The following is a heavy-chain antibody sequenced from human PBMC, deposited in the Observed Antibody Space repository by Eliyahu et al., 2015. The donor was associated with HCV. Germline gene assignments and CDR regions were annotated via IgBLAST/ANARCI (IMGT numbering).Heavy chain of an antibody. J-gene: IGHJ6*02. CDR2: IXPGDSDT. CDR3: ARSTGAYYYYAMDV. V-gene: IGHV5-51*01. Sequence: EVQLVQSGAEVKKPGESLKXSCQGSXYSFTTYWIGWVRQMPGKGLEWMGFIXPGDSDTRYSPSFQGQVTISADKSISTAYLQWGSLKASDTAIYYCARSTGAYYYYAMDVWGQGTTVTVSS. D-gene: IGHD4-17*01. CDR1: XYSFTTYW.